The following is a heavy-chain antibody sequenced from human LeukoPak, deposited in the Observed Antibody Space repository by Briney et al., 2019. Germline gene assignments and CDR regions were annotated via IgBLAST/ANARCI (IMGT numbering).Heavy chain of an antibody. V-gene: IGHV3-53*01. CDR1: GFTFSGYG. Sequence: QPGRSLRLSCAASGFTFSGYGMHWVRQAPGKGLEWVSVISRGGSTYYADSVKGRFTISRDNSKNTLYLQMNSLRAEDTAVYYCARDNDSPDAFDIWGQGTMVTVSS. CDR2: ISRGGST. CDR3: ARDNDSPDAFDI. D-gene: IGHD5-18*01. J-gene: IGHJ3*02.